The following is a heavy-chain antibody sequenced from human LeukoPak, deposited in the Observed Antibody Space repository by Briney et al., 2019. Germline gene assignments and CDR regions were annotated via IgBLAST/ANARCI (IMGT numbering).Heavy chain of an antibody. J-gene: IGHJ5*02. D-gene: IGHD3-3*01. CDR1: GGTFSSYA. Sequence: SVKVSCKASGGTFSSYAISWVRQAPGQGLEWMGGIIPIFGTANYAQKFQGRVTITTDESTSTAYMELSSLRSEDTAVYYCARLIFGVVINPPYNWFDPWGQGTLVTVSS. V-gene: IGHV1-69*05. CDR3: ARLIFGVVINPPYNWFDP. CDR2: IIPIFGTA.